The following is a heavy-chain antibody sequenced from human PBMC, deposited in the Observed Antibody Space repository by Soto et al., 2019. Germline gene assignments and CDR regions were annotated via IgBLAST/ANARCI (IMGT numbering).Heavy chain of an antibody. V-gene: IGHV3-30*18. J-gene: IGHJ3*02. CDR1: GFTFSSYG. CDR3: AKDLPGLEPSGAFDI. D-gene: IGHD1-1*01. Sequence: QVQLVESGGGVVQPGRSLRLSCAASGFTFSSYGMHWVRQAPGKGLEWVAVISYDGSNKYYADSVKGRFTISRDNSKNTLYLQMNSLRAEDTAGYYCAKDLPGLEPSGAFDIWGQGTMVTVSS. CDR2: ISYDGSNK.